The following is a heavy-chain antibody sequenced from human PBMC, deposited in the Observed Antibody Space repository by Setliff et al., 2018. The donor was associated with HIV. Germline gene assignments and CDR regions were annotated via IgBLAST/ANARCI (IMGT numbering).Heavy chain of an antibody. CDR2: FYQSGST. J-gene: IGHJ4*02. CDR1: GGSLSSADYS. D-gene: IGHD6-19*01. CDR3: ARAGYSTGWYTQFDY. Sequence: SETLSLTCSVSGGSLSSADYSWSWIRQAPGEGLEWIGYFYQSGSTYYNPSLRSRITISIDTSNNQFSLKLTSVTAADTAVYYCARAGYSTGWYTQFDYWGQRALVTVSS. V-gene: IGHV4-30-2*01.